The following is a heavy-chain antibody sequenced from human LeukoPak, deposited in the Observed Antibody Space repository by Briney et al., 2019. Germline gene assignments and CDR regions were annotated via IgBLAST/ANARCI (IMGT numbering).Heavy chain of an antibody. D-gene: IGHD1-1*01. J-gene: IGHJ4*02. V-gene: IGHV3-13*01. CDR1: GFTFSDYG. Sequence: GGSLRLSCAASGFTFSDYGMHWVRQATGKGLEWVSAIGTAGDTYYTGSVKGRFTISRENAKNSLYLQMNSLRVGDTAVYYCARVAKERVGGVYYFDYWGQGTLVTVSS. CDR2: IGTAGDT. CDR3: ARVAKERVGGVYYFDY.